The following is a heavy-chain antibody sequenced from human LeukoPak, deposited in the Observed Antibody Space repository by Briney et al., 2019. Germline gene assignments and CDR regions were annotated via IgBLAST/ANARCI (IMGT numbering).Heavy chain of an antibody. CDR2: INPNSGGT. V-gene: IGHV1-2*02. CDR1: GYTFTGYD. Sequence: APVKGSCKASGYTFTGYDMHWVRQAPGQGLEWMGWINPNSGGTNYAQKFQGRVTMTRDTSISTAYMELSRLRSDDTAVYYCASSSGWYYVDYWGQGTLVTVSS. D-gene: IGHD6-19*01. CDR3: ASSSGWYYVDY. J-gene: IGHJ4*02.